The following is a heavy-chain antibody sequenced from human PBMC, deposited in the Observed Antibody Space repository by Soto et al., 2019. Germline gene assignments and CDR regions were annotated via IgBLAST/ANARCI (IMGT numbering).Heavy chain of an antibody. J-gene: IGHJ4*02. CDR2: IVPNIGTV. D-gene: IGHD6-19*01. Sequence: QVQLVQSGAEVMQPGSSVKVSRKPSGGTLTNFINYPINWVRQSPGQGLEWMGGIVPNIGTVNYAQKFQGRVTMTADKSTGTVYMELSSLRSDDSALYYCARRNTAGFLRYFDNWGQGTLVTVSS. CDR1: GGTLTNFINYP. V-gene: IGHV1-69*06. CDR3: ARRNTAGFLRYFDN.